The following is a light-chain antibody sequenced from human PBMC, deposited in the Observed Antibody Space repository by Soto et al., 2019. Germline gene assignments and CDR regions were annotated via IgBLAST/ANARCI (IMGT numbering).Light chain of an antibody. Sequence: EVVLTQSPGTLSLSPGERATLSCRAGHFVSTTHLAWYQQKPGQAPRLLIYAASSRATDIPDRFSGSGSGTDFTLTISRLEPEDFAVYYCQQYDDSRVTFGQGTRLEIK. CDR2: AAS. CDR3: QQYDDSRVT. V-gene: IGKV3-20*01. CDR1: HFVSTTH. J-gene: IGKJ5*01.